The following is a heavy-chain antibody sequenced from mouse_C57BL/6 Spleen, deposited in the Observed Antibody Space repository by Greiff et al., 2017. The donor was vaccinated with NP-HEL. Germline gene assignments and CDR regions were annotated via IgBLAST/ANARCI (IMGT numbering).Heavy chain of an antibody. CDR1: GYTFTSYW. CDR2: INPSNGGT. D-gene: IGHD1-1*01. J-gene: IGHJ3*01. CDR3: ARSYYYGSSEKAPGFAY. Sequence: QVQLQQPGTELVKPGASVKLSCKASGYTFTSYWMHWVKQRPGQGLEWIGNINPSNGGTNYNEKFKSKATLTVDKSSSTAYMPLSSLTSEDSAVSYCARSYYYGSSEKAPGFAYWGQGTLVTVSA. V-gene: IGHV1-53*01.